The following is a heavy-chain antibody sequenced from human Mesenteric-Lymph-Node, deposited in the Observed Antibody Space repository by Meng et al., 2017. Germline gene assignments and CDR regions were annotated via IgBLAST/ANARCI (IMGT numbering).Heavy chain of an antibody. CDR2: ISTSGSTI. J-gene: IGHJ6*02. D-gene: IGHD2/OR15-2a*01. CDR3: ARDRLYEGHYGMDV. Sequence: GESLKISCAASGFTFSSFEMNWVRQAPGKGLEWVSYISTSGSTILYADSVRGRFTISRDNAKSSLYLQMNSLRAEDTAAYYCARDRLYEGHYGMDVWGQGTTVTVSS. CDR1: GFTFSSFE. V-gene: IGHV3-48*03.